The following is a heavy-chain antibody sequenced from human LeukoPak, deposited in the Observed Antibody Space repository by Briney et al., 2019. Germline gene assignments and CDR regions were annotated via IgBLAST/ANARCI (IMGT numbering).Heavy chain of an antibody. D-gene: IGHD2-2*01. CDR2: IYYSGST. Sequence: SETLSLTCTVSGVSISSGGYYCSWIRQHPGKGLEWIGYIYYSGSTYYNPSLKSRVTISVDTSKNQFSLKLSSVTAADTAVYYCARAPAAYFDYWGQGTLVIVSS. J-gene: IGHJ4*02. CDR1: GVSISSGGYY. CDR3: ARAPAAYFDY. V-gene: IGHV4-31*03.